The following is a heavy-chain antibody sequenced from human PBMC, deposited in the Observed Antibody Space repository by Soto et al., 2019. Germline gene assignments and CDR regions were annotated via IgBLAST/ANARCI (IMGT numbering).Heavy chain of an antibody. J-gene: IGHJ5*02. V-gene: IGHV1-2*04. CDR2: INPNSGGT. CDR1: GYTFTGYY. Sequence: QVQLVQSGAEVKKPGASVKVSCKASGYTFTGYYMHWVRQAPGQGLEWMGWINPNSGGTNYAQKSQGWVTMTRDTSISTAYMELSRLRSDDTAVYYCALVGARGKNWFDPWGQGTLVTVSS. CDR3: ALVGARGKNWFDP. D-gene: IGHD1-26*01.